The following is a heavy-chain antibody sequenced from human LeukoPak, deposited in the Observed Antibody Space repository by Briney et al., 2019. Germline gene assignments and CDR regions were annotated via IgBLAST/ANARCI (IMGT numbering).Heavy chain of an antibody. V-gene: IGHV4-39*01. D-gene: IGHD3-10*01. CDR1: GGSISSNNYY. Sequence: PSETLSLTCTVSGGSISSNNYYWSWIRQPPGREMEWIASINYGGTTYYNPSLKSRVTISVDTSKNQFSLRLSSVTAADTAVYLCARYVVSGAGTYYFDYWGQGSLVTASS. CDR2: INYGGTT. CDR3: ARYVVSGAGTYYFDY. J-gene: IGHJ4*02.